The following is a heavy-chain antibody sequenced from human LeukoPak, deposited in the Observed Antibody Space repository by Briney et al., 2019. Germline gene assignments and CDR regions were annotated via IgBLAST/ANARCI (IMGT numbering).Heavy chain of an antibody. CDR3: AREPAYYYDSSGYDTDY. J-gene: IGHJ4*02. CDR2: IYYSGST. D-gene: IGHD3-22*01. Sequence: SETLSLTCTVPGGSVSSAGYYWSWIRQPPGKGLEWIGYIYYSGSTNYNPSLRSRVTISVDTSKKHFSLKLNSVTTADTAVYYCAREPAYYYDSSGYDTDYWGQGTLVTVSS. V-gene: IGHV4-61*03. CDR1: GGSVSSAGYY.